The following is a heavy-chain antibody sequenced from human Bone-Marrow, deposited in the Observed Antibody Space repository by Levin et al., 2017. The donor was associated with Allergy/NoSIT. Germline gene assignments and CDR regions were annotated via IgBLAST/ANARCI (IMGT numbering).Heavy chain of an antibody. V-gene: IGHV4-31*03. CDR1: GGSVSSGRYY. CDR3: AGATTYFGTSLYYYFMDV. J-gene: IGHJ6*03. CDR2: IHYSGAT. Sequence: SETLSLTCTVSGGSVSSGRYYWTWIRHHPGKGLEWIGSIHYSGATYYNPSLKSRLTTSRDTSKNHFSLNLASVTAADTAVYFCAGATTYFGTSLYYYFMDVWGTGTTVTVSS. D-gene: IGHD1-14*01.